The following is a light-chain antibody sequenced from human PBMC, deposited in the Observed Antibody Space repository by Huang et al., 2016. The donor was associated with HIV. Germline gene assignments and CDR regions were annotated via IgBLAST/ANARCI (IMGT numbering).Light chain of an antibody. J-gene: IGKJ5*01. Sequence: QLTQSPPSLSASVGDTIIISCRASQDIGTSLAWYQQKTGRAPKLLISCASTLQTGVPSRFSGDSAGTFFTLFITGLQPDDFATYYCQQLHTYPITFGQGTRLDIK. CDR3: QQLHTYPIT. V-gene: IGKV1-13*02. CDR2: CAS. CDR1: QDIGTS.